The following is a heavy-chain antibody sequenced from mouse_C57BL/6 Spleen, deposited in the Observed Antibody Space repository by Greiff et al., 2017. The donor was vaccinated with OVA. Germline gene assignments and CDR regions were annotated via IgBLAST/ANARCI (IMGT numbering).Heavy chain of an antibody. V-gene: IGHV2-5*01. CDR2: IWSGGST. Sequence: VQLQQSGPGLVQPSQSLSITCTASGFSLTSYGVHWVRQSPGKGLEWLGVIWSGGSTAYNAAFMSRLGILKDNSKSQVFFKMNSLQADDTAIYYCAKNHPYYSKGYIDVWGTGTTVTVAS. CDR3: AKNHPYYSKGYIDV. D-gene: IGHD2-5*01. J-gene: IGHJ1*03. CDR1: GFSLTSYG.